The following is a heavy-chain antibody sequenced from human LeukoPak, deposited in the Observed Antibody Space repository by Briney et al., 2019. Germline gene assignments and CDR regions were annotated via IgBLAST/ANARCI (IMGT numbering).Heavy chain of an antibody. CDR1: GFTFSNYA. V-gene: IGHV5-51*01. CDR2: INPGDSDT. D-gene: IGHD4-23*01. CDR3: ARPLLSTVVTPGLDGFDI. J-gene: IGHJ3*02. Sequence: GGSLRLSCAASGFTFSNYAMSWVRQMPGKGLEWMGIINPGDSDTRYSPSFQGQVTISADKSITTAYLQWSSLKASDTAMYYCARPLLSTVVTPGLDGFDIWGQGTMVTVSS.